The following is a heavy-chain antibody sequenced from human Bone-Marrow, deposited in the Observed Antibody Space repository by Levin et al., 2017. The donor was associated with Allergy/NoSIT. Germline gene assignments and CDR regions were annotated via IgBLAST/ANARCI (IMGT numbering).Heavy chain of an antibody. CDR1: GFTFSTYC. D-gene: IGHD3-22*01. CDR2: ISGSSNAI. CDR3: ARDAYYSDNSGYFLDH. V-gene: IGHV3-48*02. Sequence: GGSLRLSCAASGFTFSTYCMNWVRQAPGKGLEWISYISGSSNAIYYADSVKGRFTISRDNDQNSLYLQMNSLRDDDTAVYYCARDAYYSDNSGYFLDHWGQGTLVTVSS. J-gene: IGHJ4*02.